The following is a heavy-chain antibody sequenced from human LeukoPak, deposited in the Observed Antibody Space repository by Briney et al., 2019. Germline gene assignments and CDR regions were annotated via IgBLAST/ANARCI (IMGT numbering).Heavy chain of an antibody. CDR2: ISGSGSGGST. Sequence: PGGSLRLSCAASGFTFSSSAMSWVRQAPGKGLEWVSSISGSGSGGSTYYADSVKGRFTISRDNSKNTLYPQMNSLRAEDTAVYYCAKSGYNRFDYWGQGTLVTVSS. J-gene: IGHJ4*02. D-gene: IGHD5-24*01. CDR1: GFTFSSSA. CDR3: AKSGYNRFDY. V-gene: IGHV3-23*01.